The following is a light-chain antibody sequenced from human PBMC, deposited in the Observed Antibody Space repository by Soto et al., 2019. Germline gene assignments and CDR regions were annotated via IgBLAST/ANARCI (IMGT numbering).Light chain of an antibody. CDR1: QSISSW. V-gene: IGKV1-5*03. CDR2: KAS. CDR3: QQYSTYGT. J-gene: IGKJ1*01. Sequence: DIQMTQSPSTLSASVGDRVTITCRASQSISSWLAWYQQKPGKAPKLLIYKASNLESGVPSRCSGSGSGTEFNLTISSLQPDDFATYYCQQYSTYGTFGQGTKVEIK.